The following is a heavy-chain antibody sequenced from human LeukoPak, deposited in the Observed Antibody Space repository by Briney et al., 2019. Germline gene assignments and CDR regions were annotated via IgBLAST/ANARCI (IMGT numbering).Heavy chain of an antibody. CDR3: ARGYSSGWYEGLDY. J-gene: IGHJ4*02. D-gene: IGHD6-19*01. Sequence: GGSLRLSCAASGFTFSSYAMSWVRQAPGKGLEWVSTINGSGGSTYYADSVKGRFTISRDNSNNTLYLQMNSLRAEDTAVYYCARGYSSGWYEGLDYWGQGTLVTVSS. CDR1: GFTFSSYA. V-gene: IGHV3-23*01. CDR2: INGSGGST.